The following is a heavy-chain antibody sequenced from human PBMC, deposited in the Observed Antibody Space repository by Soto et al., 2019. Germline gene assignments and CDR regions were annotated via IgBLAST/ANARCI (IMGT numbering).Heavy chain of an antibody. CDR3: ARDRQKYGSFDY. Sequence: ASVKVSFKASGYTFTNYGISWVRQAPGQGLEWMGWISGYNGITNIAQNFQGRVTMTTDTSTSTAYMELRSLRSDDTAVYFCARDRQKYGSFDYWGQGSLVTVSS. J-gene: IGHJ4*02. CDR1: GYTFTNYG. D-gene: IGHD3-10*01. CDR2: ISGYNGIT. V-gene: IGHV1-18*01.